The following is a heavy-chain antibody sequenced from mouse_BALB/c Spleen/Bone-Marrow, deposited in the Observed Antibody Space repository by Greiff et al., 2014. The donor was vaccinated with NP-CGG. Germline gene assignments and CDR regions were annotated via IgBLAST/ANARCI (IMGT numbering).Heavy chain of an antibody. J-gene: IGHJ2*01. D-gene: IGHD3-1*01. CDR3: TTLARSDFDY. Sequence: EVMLVESGTVLARPGAAVKMSCEASGYTFSNYWMHWVKQRPGQGLEWIGTIYPGNSDTTYNQKFEGKAKLTAVTSTSTAYMELSSLTNEDSAVYYCTTLARSDFDYWGQGTTLTVSS. CDR1: GYTFSNYW. V-gene: IGHV1-5*01. CDR2: IYPGNSDT.